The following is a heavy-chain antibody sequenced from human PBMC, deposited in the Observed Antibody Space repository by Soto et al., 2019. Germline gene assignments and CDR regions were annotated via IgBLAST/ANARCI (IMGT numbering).Heavy chain of an antibody. CDR2: ISSPGDIS. CDR1: GFTFSSYE. Sequence: PGGSLRLSCAASGFTFSSYEMNWVRQAPGKTLEWVSYISSPGDISYYADSVRGRFTISRDNAKNSVSLQMNSLRVEDTAVYYCARVYCSTTTCHVQAFDSWGQGTLVTVSS. CDR3: ARVYCSTTTCHVQAFDS. J-gene: IGHJ4*02. V-gene: IGHV3-48*03. D-gene: IGHD2-2*01.